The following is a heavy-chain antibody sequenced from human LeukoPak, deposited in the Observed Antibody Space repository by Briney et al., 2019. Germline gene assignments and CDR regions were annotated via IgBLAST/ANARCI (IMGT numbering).Heavy chain of an antibody. CDR2: INPSSGGT. D-gene: IGHD3-22*01. V-gene: IGHV1-2*02. J-gene: IGHJ4*02. CDR3: ARVAYYYDSSGYPHDY. Sequence: ASVKVSCKASGYTFTGYYMHWVRQAPGQGLEWMGWINPSSGGTNYAQKFQGRVTMTRDTSISTAYMELSRLRSDDTAVYYCARVAYYYDSSGYPHDYWGQGTLVTVSS. CDR1: GYTFTGYY.